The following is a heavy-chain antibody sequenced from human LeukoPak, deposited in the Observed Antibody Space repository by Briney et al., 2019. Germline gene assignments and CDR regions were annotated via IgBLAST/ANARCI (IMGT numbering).Heavy chain of an antibody. V-gene: IGHV1-8*01. Sequence: ASVKVSCKASAYTFTSYDINWVRQATGQGLEWMGWMNPNSGNTGYAQKFQGRVTMTRNTSISTAYMELSSLRSEDTAVYYCARGAPGSYCSGGSCPYFDYWGQETLISVSS. CDR2: MNPNSGNT. D-gene: IGHD2-15*01. CDR3: ARGAPGSYCSGGSCPYFDY. CDR1: AYTFTSYD. J-gene: IGHJ4*02.